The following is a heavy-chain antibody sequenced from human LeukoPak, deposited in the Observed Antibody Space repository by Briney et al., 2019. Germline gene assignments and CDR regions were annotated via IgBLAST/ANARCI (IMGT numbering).Heavy chain of an antibody. V-gene: IGHV1-69*05. CDR3: ARDSSTNYDFWSGFGFDP. Sequence: SVKVSCKASGGTFSSYAISWVRQAPGRGLEWMGGIIPIFGTANYAQTFQGRVTITTDESTSTAYMELSSLRSEDTAVYYCARDSSTNYDFWSGFGFDPWGQGTLVTVSS. D-gene: IGHD3-3*01. CDR2: IIPIFGTA. CDR1: GGTFSSYA. J-gene: IGHJ5*02.